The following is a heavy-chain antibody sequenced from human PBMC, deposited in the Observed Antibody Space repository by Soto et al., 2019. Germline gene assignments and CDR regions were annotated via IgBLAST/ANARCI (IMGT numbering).Heavy chain of an antibody. D-gene: IGHD3-10*01. V-gene: IGHV3-33*01. J-gene: IGHJ5*02. CDR3: ARDGMVRDLGWFDP. Sequence: QVQLVESGGGVVQPGRSLRLSCAASGFTFSSYGMHWVRQAPGKGLEWVAVIWYDGSNKYYADSVKGRFTISRDNSKNTLYLQMNSLRAEDTAVYYCARDGMVRDLGWFDPWGQGTLVTVSS. CDR1: GFTFSSYG. CDR2: IWYDGSNK.